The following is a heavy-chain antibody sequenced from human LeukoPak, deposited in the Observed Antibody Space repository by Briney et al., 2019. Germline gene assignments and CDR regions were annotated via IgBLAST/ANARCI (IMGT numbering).Heavy chain of an antibody. D-gene: IGHD2-15*01. Sequence: PGGSLRLSCAASGFTFSSYSMNWVRQAPGKGLEWVSYISSSSSTIYYADSVKGRFTISRDNAKNSLYLQMNSLRAEDTAVYYCARDGRVVSYYFDYWGQGTLVTVSS. V-gene: IGHV3-48*04. CDR1: GFTFSSYS. J-gene: IGHJ4*02. CDR2: ISSSSSTI. CDR3: ARDGRVVSYYFDY.